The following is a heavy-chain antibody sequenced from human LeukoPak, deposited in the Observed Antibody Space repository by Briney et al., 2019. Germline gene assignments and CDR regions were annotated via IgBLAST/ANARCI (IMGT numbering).Heavy chain of an antibody. J-gene: IGHJ6*02. V-gene: IGHV4-34*01. CDR2: INHSGST. D-gene: IGHD6-6*01. Sequence: SETLSLTCAVYGGSFGGYYWSWIRQPPGKGLEWIGEINHSGSTNYNPSLKSRVTISVDTSKNQFSLKLSSVTAADTAVYYCARGSSIYYYGMDVWGQGTTVTVSS. CDR3: ARGSSIYYYGMDV. CDR1: GGSFGGYY.